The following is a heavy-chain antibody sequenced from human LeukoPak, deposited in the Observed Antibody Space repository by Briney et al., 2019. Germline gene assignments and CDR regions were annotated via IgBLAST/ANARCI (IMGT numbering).Heavy chain of an antibody. Sequence: GGSLRLSCTASGFSFSSYTMHWVRQAPGKGLEYVSAIISHGGNTHYTNSVKGRFTISRDNSKNTPYLQMGSLRPDDMAVYYCARVKMGATVSDYYYYYMDVWGKGTTVTVSS. V-gene: IGHV3-64*01. CDR1: GFSFSSYT. D-gene: IGHD1-26*01. CDR3: ARVKMGATVSDYYYYYMDV. CDR2: IISHGGNT. J-gene: IGHJ6*03.